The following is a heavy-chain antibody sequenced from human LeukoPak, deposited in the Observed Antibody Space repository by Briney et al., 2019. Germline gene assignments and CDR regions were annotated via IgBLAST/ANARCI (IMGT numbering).Heavy chain of an antibody. Sequence: GGSLRLSCAASGFTFSNYWMSWVRQAPGKGLEWVAHIKKDGSEKNYVDSVKGRFTISRDNTKNSVYLQMNSLRGEGTGVYYCAMDSYGPDDYWGQGTLVTVSS. J-gene: IGHJ4*02. CDR3: AMDSYGPDDY. V-gene: IGHV3-7*04. D-gene: IGHD3-16*01. CDR2: IKKDGSEK. CDR1: GFTFSNYW.